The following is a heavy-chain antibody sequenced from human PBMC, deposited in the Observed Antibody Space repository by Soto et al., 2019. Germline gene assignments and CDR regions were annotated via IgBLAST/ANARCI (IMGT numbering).Heavy chain of an antibody. V-gene: IGHV3-23*01. CDR3: ARDEQTTYYYYGMDV. CDR2: IGGSGDST. Sequence: GGSLRLSCAASGFTFSTYAMSWVRQAPGKALEWVSAIGGSGDSTLYADSVKGRFTISRDNSKNTLYLQMNSLRAEDTAVYYCARDEQTTYYYYGMDVWGQGTTVTVSS. D-gene: IGHD4-17*01. J-gene: IGHJ6*02. CDR1: GFTFSTYA.